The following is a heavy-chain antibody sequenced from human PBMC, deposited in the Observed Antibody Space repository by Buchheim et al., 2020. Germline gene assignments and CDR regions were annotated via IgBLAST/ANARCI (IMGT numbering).Heavy chain of an antibody. V-gene: IGHV1-8*02. J-gene: IGHJ6*02. CDR1: GGTFDNYA. CDR3: ARARGRSSTSCLDV. D-gene: IGHD2-2*01. Sequence: QVQLVQSGAEVKKPGSSVKVSCKASGGTFDNYAIVWVRQAPGQGLEWMGWMNPNSGNTGYAQKFQGRVTMTRNTSISTAYMELSSLRSEDTAVYYCARARGRSSTSCLDVWGQGTT. CDR2: MNPNSGNT.